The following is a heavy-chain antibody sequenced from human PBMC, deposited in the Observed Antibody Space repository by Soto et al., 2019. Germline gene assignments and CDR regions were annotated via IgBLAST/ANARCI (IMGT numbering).Heavy chain of an antibody. CDR2: MNPYSGAT. V-gene: IGHV1-8*02. D-gene: IGHD2-21*01. CDR1: GYTFTSYG. Sequence: VKVSCKASGYTFTSYGISWVRQATGQGLEWMGWMNPYSGATGFAQKFQDRVTLTRNTSTSTVYLELHSLKSEDTAVYFCATKMIGHFDSWGQGALVTASS. CDR3: ATKMIGHFDS. J-gene: IGHJ4*02.